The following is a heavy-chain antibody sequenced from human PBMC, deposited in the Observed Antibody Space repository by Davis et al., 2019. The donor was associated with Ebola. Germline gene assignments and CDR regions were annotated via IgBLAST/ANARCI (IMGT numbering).Heavy chain of an antibody. J-gene: IGHJ3*01. CDR1: GYSFATYW. D-gene: IGHD2-15*01. V-gene: IGHV5-51*01. Sequence: KVSCKGSGYSFATYWIGWVRQLPGKGLEWMGIIYPGDSDVRYSSSFQGHVTISADRAITPAYLQWSSLRASDTALYYCARPYTSGQGNAFNVWGQGTMVTVSS. CDR3: ARPYTSGQGNAFNV. CDR2: IYPGDSDV.